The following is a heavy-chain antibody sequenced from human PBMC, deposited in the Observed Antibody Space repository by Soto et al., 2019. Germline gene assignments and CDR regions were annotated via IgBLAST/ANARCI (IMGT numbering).Heavy chain of an antibody. J-gene: IGHJ6*02. CDR3: ARDSGGRDSSSSLYDYGMDV. CDR1: GGTFSSYA. V-gene: IGHV1-69*12. Sequence: QVQLVQSGAEVKKPGSSVKVSCKASGGTFSSYAISWVRQAPGHGLEWMGGIIPIFGTANYAQKFQGRVTITADEYTSTAYMELSSLRSEDKAVYYCARDSGGRDSSSSLYDYGMDVWGQGTTVTVSS. CDR2: IIPIFGTA. D-gene: IGHD6-6*01.